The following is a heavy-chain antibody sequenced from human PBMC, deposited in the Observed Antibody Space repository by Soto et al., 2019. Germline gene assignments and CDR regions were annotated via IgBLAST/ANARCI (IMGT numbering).Heavy chain of an antibody. CDR2: FDPEDGET. Sequence: GASVKVSCKVSGYTLTELSMHWVRQAPGKGLEWMGGFDPEDGETIYAQKFQGRVTMTEDTSTDTAYMELSSLRSEDTAVYYCATVTRMVRGVIIFSLQVYFDYWGQGTLVTVSS. V-gene: IGHV1-24*01. J-gene: IGHJ4*02. CDR3: ATVTRMVRGVIIFSLQVYFDY. D-gene: IGHD3-10*01. CDR1: GYTLTELS.